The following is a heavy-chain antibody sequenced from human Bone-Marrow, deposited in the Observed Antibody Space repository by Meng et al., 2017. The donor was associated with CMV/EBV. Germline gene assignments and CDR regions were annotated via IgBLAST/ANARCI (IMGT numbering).Heavy chain of an antibody. J-gene: IGHJ4*02. CDR1: GFTFSDYY. D-gene: IGHD1-26*01. CDR2: ISSSGSTI. V-gene: IGHV3-11*04. Sequence: LSLTCAASGFTFSDYYMSWIRQAPGKGLEWVSYISSSGSTIYYADSVKGRFTISRDNAKNSLYLQMNSLRAEDTAVYYCARVSRGKIVVGAGRAFDYWGQGTLVPVSS. CDR3: ARVSRGKIVVGAGRAFDY.